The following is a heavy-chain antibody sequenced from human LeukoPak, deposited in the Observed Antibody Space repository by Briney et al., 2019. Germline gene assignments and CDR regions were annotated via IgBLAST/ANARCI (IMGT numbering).Heavy chain of an antibody. CDR2: VRYDSSNK. D-gene: IGHD3-9*01. J-gene: IGHJ4*02. Sequence: GGSLRLSCAASGFTFSGYGMHWVRQAPGKGLEWVAFVRYDSSNKYYADSVKGRFTVSRDNSKNMLYLQMNSLRAEDTAVYYCAKEYYDILTGYSPLWDYWGQGTLVTVSS. CDR3: AKEYYDILTGYSPLWDY. V-gene: IGHV3-30*02. CDR1: GFTFSGYG.